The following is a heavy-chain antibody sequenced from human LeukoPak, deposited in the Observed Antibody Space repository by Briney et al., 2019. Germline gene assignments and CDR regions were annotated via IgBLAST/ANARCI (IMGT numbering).Heavy chain of an antibody. J-gene: IGHJ5*02. CDR3: AGYSSTWYPEAGWFDP. CDR1: GGSISSGDYY. CDR2: INYSETT. Sequence: SQTLSLTCTVSGGSISSGDYYWSWIRQTPGKGLEWIGYINYSETTYYDPSLKSRVTISLDMSKNQFSLKLSSVTAADTAVYYCAGYSSTWYPEAGWFDPWGQGTLVTVSS. V-gene: IGHV4-30-4*01. D-gene: IGHD6-13*01.